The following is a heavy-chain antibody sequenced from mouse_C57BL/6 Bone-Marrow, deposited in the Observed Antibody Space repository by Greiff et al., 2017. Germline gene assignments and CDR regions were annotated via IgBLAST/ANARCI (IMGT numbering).Heavy chain of an antibody. CDR3: ARSAMDY. CDR2: ISSGSSTI. J-gene: IGHJ4*01. Sequence: EVKLMESGRGLVKPGGSLKLSCAASGFTFSDYGMHWVRQAPEKGLEWVAYISSGSSTIYYADTVKGRFTISRDNAKNTLFLQMTSLRSEDTAMYYCARSAMDYWGQGTSVTVSS. V-gene: IGHV5-17*01. CDR1: GFTFSDYG.